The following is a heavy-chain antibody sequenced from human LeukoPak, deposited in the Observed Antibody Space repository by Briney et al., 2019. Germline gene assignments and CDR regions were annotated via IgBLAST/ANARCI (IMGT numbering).Heavy chain of an antibody. CDR2: IKQDGSEK. D-gene: IGHD1-26*01. J-gene: IGHJ4*02. V-gene: IGHV3-7*01. Sequence: GGSLRLSCAASGFTFSSYWMSWVRQAPGKGLEWVANIKQDGSEKYYVDSVKGRLTISRDNAKNSLYLQMNSLRAEDTAVYYCARRSGSYPPLYYFDYWGQGTLVTVSS. CDR3: ARRSGSYPPLYYFDY. CDR1: GFTFSSYW.